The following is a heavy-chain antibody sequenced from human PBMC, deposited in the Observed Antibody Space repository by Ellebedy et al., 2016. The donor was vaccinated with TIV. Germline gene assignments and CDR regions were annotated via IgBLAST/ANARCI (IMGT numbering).Heavy chain of an antibody. CDR1: GGTFSSYA. D-gene: IGHD3-22*01. J-gene: IGHJ4*02. CDR2: ISAYNGNT. CDR3: ARDYHSNTWLGEAGDY. V-gene: IGHV1-18*01. Sequence: ASVKVSXXASGGTFSSYAISWVRQAPGQGLEWMGWISAYNGNTNYAQKLQGRVTMTTDTSTSTAYMELRSLRSDDTAVYYCARDYHSNTWLGEAGDYWGQGTLVTVSS.